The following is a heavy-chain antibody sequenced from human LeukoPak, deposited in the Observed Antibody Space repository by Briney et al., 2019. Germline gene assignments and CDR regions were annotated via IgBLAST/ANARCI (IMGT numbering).Heavy chain of an antibody. CDR2: IYYSGST. V-gene: IGHV4-39*07. CDR1: GGSLSSSSYY. CDR3: ARDFRSTSCYDY. J-gene: IGHJ4*02. Sequence: SETLSLTCTVSGGSLSSSSYYWGWIRQPPGKGVEWIGSIYYSGSTYYNPSLKSRVTISVDTSKNQFSLKLSSVTAADTAVYYCARDFRSTSCYDYWGQGTLVTVSS. D-gene: IGHD2-2*01.